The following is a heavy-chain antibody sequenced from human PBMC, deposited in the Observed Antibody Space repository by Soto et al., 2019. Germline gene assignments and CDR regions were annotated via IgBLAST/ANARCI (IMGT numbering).Heavy chain of an antibody. CDR2: TKEDGSEK. Sequence: GGSLRLSCAASGFTFSNSWMTWVRQAPRKGLEWVANTKEDGSEKYYGDSVKGRFTISRDNAKNSLYLHLSSLRVEDTAVYYCARQGYYVMDVWGKGTTVTVSS. CDR1: GFTFSNSW. J-gene: IGHJ6*04. CDR3: ARQGYYVMDV. V-gene: IGHV3-7*01.